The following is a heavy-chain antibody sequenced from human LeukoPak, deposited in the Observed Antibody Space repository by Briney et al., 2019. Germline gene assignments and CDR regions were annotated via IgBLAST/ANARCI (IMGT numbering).Heavy chain of an antibody. CDR2: ISYDGSNK. J-gene: IGHJ6*03. Sequence: GGSLRLSCAASGFTFSSYAMHWVRQAPGKGLEWVAVISYDGSNKYYADSVKGRFTISRDNSKNTLYLQMNSLRAEDTAVYYCARDGMVRGEDWYYYYYMDVWGKGTTVTVSS. D-gene: IGHD3-10*01. V-gene: IGHV3-30*04. CDR1: GFTFSSYA. CDR3: ARDGMVRGEDWYYYYYMDV.